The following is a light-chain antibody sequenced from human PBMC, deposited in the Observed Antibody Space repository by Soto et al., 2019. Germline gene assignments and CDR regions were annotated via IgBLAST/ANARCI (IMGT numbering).Light chain of an antibody. Sequence: IGLTQSACPLSGSPGERATLSWGASQSISSNLAWYQQKPGQAPRLLVFRTSSRATGFPARFSGSGSGTEFNLTISSLQSEDFGVYYCQQYNNWPRATFGGGTKVDIK. CDR2: RTS. V-gene: IGKV3-15*01. CDR3: QQYNNWPRAT. J-gene: IGKJ4*01. CDR1: QSISSN.